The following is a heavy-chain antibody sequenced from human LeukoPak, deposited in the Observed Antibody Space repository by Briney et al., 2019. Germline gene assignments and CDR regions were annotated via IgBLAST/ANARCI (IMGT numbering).Heavy chain of an antibody. CDR3: ARSCGGDCSPPDY. J-gene: IGHJ4*02. D-gene: IGHD2-21*02. CDR2: IYYSGST. Sequence: SETLSLTCTVSGGSISSSSYYWGWIRQPPGKGLEWIGSIYYSGSTYYNPSLKSRVTISVDTSKNQFSLKLSSVTAADTAVYYCARSCGGDCSPPDYWGQGTLVTVSS. V-gene: IGHV4-39*07. CDR1: GGSISSSSYY.